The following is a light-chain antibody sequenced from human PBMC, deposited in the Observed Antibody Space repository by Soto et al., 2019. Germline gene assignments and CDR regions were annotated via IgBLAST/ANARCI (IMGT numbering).Light chain of an antibody. J-gene: IGKJ4*01. CDR2: GAS. CDR1: QSVSSSY. Sequence: EIVLTQSPGTLSLSPGERATLSCRASQSVSSSYLAWYPQKPGQAPRLLIYGASSRATGIPDRFSGSGSGTDFTLTISRLEPEDFAVYYCQQYGSLLTFGGGTKVDIK. CDR3: QQYGSLLT. V-gene: IGKV3-20*01.